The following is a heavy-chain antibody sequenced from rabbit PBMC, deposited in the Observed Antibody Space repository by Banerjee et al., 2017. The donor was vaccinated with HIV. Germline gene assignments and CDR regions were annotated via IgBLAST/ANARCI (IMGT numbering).Heavy chain of an antibody. J-gene: IGHJ4*01. CDR1: GFDLTTYYY. CDR2: IYTSSGTT. Sequence: QSLEESGGGLVKPEGSLTLTCKASGFDLTTYYYMCWVRQAPGKGLEWIACIYTSSGTTYYASWAKGRFTISKTSSTTVTLQMTSLTAADTATYFCARETAAYAFNLWGPGTL. D-gene: IGHD6-1*01. CDR3: ARETAAYAFNL. V-gene: IGHV1S40*01.